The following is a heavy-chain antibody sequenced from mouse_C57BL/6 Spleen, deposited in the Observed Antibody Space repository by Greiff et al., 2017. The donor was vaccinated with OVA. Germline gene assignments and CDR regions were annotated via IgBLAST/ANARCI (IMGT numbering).Heavy chain of an antibody. V-gene: IGHV2-5*01. J-gene: IGHJ2*01. CDR3: AKNDYYGSSFDY. CDR1: GFSLTSYG. D-gene: IGHD1-1*01. Sequence: VKLVESGPGLVQPSQSLSITCTVSGFSLTSYGVHWVRQSPGKGLEWLGVIWRGGSTDYNAAFMSRLSITKDNSKSQVFFKMNSLQADDTAIYYCAKNDYYGSSFDYWGQGTTLTVSS. CDR2: IWRGGST.